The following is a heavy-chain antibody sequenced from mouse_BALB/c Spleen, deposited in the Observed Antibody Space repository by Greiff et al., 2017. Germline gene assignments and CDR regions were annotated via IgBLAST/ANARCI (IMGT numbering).Heavy chain of an antibody. CDR2: IWAGGST. V-gene: IGHV2-9*02. CDR1: GFSLTSYG. CDR3: ARAHLLPWFAY. J-gene: IGHJ3*01. Sequence: QVQLKESGPGLVAPSQSLSITCTVSGFSLTSYGVHWVRQPPGKGLEWLGVIWAGGSTNYNSALMSRLSISKDNSKSQVFLKMNSLQTDDTAMYYCARAHLLPWFAYWGQGTLVTVSA. D-gene: IGHD1-1*01.